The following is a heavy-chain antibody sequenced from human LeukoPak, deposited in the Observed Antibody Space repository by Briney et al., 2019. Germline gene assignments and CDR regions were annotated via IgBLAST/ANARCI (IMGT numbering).Heavy chain of an antibody. V-gene: IGHV3-23*01. Sequence: PGGSLRLSCAASGFTFSNYAMSWVRQAPGKGLEWVSSISGSGGTTYYADFVKGRFTISRDISKNTLYLQMNSLRAENTAVYYCAKRNYDFWSTYYSGYYFDCWGQGTLVTVSS. CDR2: ISGSGGTT. CDR3: AKRNYDFWSTYYSGYYFDC. CDR1: GFTFSNYA. D-gene: IGHD3-3*01. J-gene: IGHJ4*02.